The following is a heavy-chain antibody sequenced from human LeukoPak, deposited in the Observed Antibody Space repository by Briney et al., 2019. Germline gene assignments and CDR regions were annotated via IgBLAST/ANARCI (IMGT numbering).Heavy chain of an antibody. D-gene: IGHD6-6*01. CDR1: GFTFGKYW. V-gene: IGHV3-7*01. CDR3: ARNLYQGDSCSGH. J-gene: IGHJ4*02. CDR2: IKLDGSEK. Sequence: PGGSLRLSCVASGFTFGKYWMSWVRQAPGKGLEWVANIKLDGSEKNYVDSVKGRFTISRDDSKNTLYLQMNSLRAEDSAVYYCARNLYQGDSCSGHGGQGTLVTVSS.